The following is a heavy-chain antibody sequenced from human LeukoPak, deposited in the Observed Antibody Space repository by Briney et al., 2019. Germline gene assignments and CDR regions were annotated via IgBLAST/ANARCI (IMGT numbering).Heavy chain of an antibody. CDR2: IIPILGIA. CDR1: GGTFSSYA. CDR3: AREYSSGAPTHFDY. V-gene: IGHV1-69*04. D-gene: IGHD2-15*01. Sequence: SVKVSRKASGGTFSSYAISWVRQAPGQGLEWMGRIIPILGIANYAQKFQGRVTITADKSTSTAYMELSSLRSEDTAVYYCAREYSSGAPTHFDYWGQGTLVTVSS. J-gene: IGHJ4*02.